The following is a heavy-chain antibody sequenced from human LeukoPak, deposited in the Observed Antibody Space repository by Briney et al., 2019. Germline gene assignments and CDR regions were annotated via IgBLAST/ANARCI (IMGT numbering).Heavy chain of an antibody. D-gene: IGHD2-2*01. J-gene: IGHJ6*03. CDR2: IKQDGSEK. V-gene: IGHV3-7*01. CDR1: GFTFSSYW. CDR3: ARAKGYCSSTSCSYYYYYYMDV. Sequence: PGGSLRLSCAASGFTFSSYWMSWVRQAPGKGLEWVANIKQDGSEKYYEDSVKGRFTISRDNAKNSLYLQMNSLRAEDTAVYYCARAKGYCSSTSCSYYYYYYMDVWGKGTTVTVSS.